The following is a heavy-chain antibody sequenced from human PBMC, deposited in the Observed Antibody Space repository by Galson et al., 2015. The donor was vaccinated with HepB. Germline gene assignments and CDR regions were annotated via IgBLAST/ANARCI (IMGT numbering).Heavy chain of an antibody. V-gene: IGHV3-13*01. CDR1: GFTFSSYD. CDR3: ARGGHDFWSGYPPGHMDV. D-gene: IGHD3-3*01. CDR2: IGTAGDT. Sequence: SLRLSCAASGFTFSSYDMHWARQATGKGLEWVSAIGTAGDTYYPGSVKGRFTISRENAKNSLYLQMNSLRAGDTAVYYCARGGHDFWSGYPPGHMDVWGKGTTVTVSS. J-gene: IGHJ6*03.